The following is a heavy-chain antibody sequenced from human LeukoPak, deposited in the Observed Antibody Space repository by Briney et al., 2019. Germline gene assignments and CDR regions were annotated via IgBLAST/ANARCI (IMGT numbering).Heavy chain of an antibody. Sequence: SETLSLTCTVSDGSIINYYWCWIRQPPGKGLEWIGYIYYSGSTNYNPSLKSRVTISVDTSKNHFSPRLNSVTAADTAVYYCARQNFYYHVGGQPLYYMYVWGKGTTVTVSS. CDR2: IYYSGST. CDR3: ARQNFYYHVGGQPLYYMYV. D-gene: IGHD3-10*01. J-gene: IGHJ6*03. CDR1: DGSIINYY. V-gene: IGHV4-59*08.